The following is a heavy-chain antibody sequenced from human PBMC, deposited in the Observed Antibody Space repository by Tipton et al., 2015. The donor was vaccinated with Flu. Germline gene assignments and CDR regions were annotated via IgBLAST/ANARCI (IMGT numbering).Heavy chain of an antibody. CDR1: GFTFGNTA. D-gene: IGHD6-19*01. V-gene: IGHV3-23*01. CDR2: LSGSGGSR. J-gene: IGHJ4*02. CDR3: AKVIPEKVAGLDY. Sequence: SLRLSCAASGFTFGNTAMSWVRQAPGRGLEWVSGLSGSGGSRYFADSVKGRFTIFRDNLKNTLYLQMNSLRVEDTAIYYCAKVIPEKVAGLDYWGQGTLVTVSS.